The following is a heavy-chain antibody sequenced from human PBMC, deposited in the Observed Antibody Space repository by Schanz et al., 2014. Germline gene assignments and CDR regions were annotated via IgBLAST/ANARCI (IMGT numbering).Heavy chain of an antibody. D-gene: IGHD3-22*01. V-gene: IGHV1-69*09. CDR2: IIPILDIT. CDR1: GYTFTSYA. CDR3: ARAGQDYSDSSGYATYYFGN. Sequence: QVQLVQSGAEVKKPGASVKVSCKASGYTFTSYAMNWVRQAPGQGLEWVGTIIPILDITNYAQKFQGRVTITADKSTSTAYMELSNLRSEDTAVYYCARAGQDYSDSSGYATYYFGNWGQGTLVTVSS. J-gene: IGHJ4*02.